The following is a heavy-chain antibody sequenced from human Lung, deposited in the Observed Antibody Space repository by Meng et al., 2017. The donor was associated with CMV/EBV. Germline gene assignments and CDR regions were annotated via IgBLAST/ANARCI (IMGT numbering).Heavy chain of an antibody. V-gene: IGHV3-72*01. CDR3: ARWTSGRFDY. D-gene: IGHD6-19*01. J-gene: IGHJ4*02. CDR2: IRNKANRDTT. Sequence: SCAASGFTCSDHYMDWVRQAPGKGLEWVGRIRNKANRDTTEYAASVKGRFTISRDDSRSSLYLQMNSLKTEDTAVYYCARWTSGRFDYWGQGTXVTVSS. CDR1: GFTCSDHY.